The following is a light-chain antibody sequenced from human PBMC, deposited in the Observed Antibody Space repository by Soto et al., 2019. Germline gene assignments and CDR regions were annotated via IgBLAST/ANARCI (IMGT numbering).Light chain of an antibody. J-gene: IGKJ1*01. Sequence: DIQMTQSPSTLSASEGDRVTISCRASQSVSIWLAWYQQKPGRAPKLLIYKSSILESGVPSRFSGSGYGTEFTLTISSLQSDDFATYYCQQYNTYSGTFGQGTKVDIK. CDR3: QQYNTYSGT. CDR1: QSVSIW. CDR2: KSS. V-gene: IGKV1-5*03.